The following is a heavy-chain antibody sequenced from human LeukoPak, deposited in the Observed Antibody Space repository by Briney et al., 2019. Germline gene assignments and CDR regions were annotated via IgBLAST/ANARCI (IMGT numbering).Heavy chain of an antibody. CDR1: GGSISSGDYY. D-gene: IGHD3-22*01. CDR2: MYYSGST. V-gene: IGHV4-30-4*01. Sequence: PSEALSLTCTVSGGSISSGDYYWSWIRQPPGKGLEWIAYMYYSGSTYYNPSLKSRVTMSADTSKNQLSLKLSSVTAADTAVYYCARVGDTSGYFYYFDYWGQGTLVTVSS. J-gene: IGHJ4*02. CDR3: ARVGDTSGYFYYFDY.